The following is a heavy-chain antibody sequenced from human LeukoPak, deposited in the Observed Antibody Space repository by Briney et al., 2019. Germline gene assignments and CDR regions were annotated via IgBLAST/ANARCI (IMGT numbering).Heavy chain of an antibody. CDR1: GFTFSGYW. Sequence: GGSLRLSCAASGFTFSGYWMSWVRQAPGKGLEWVASIKVDGSETYYVDSVKGRFTISRDNAKNSLFLQMSSLRAEDTAVYYCARNGRSLDYWGQGTLVTVSS. CDR3: ARNGRSLDY. V-gene: IGHV3-7*01. CDR2: IKVDGSET. J-gene: IGHJ4*02. D-gene: IGHD2-15*01.